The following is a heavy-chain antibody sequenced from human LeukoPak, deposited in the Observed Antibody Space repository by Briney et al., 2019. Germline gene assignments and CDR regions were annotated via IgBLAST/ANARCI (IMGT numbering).Heavy chain of an antibody. J-gene: IGHJ4*02. Sequence: GGSLRLSCAASGFTFDDYAMHWVRQAPGKGLEWVSGISWNSGSIGYADSVKGRFTISRDNAKNSLYLQMNSLRAEDTAVYYCAKDVGGIQLWLDYWGQGTLVTVSS. CDR2: ISWNSGSI. CDR1: GFTFDDYA. V-gene: IGHV3-9*01. D-gene: IGHD5-18*01. CDR3: AKDVGGIQLWLDY.